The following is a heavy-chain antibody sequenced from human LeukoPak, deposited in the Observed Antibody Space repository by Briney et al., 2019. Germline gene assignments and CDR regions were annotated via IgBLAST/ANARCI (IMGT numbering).Heavy chain of an antibody. V-gene: IGHV5-51*01. CDR2: IYPGDSDT. D-gene: IGHD3-22*01. Sequence: GESLKISCKGSGYSFTSYWIGWVRQMPGKGLEWMGIIYPGDSDTRYSPSFQGQVTISADKSISTAYLQWSSLKASDTAMYYCARHPRFYDSSGYLGGFDPWGQGTLVTVSS. J-gene: IGHJ5*02. CDR1: GYSFTSYW. CDR3: ARHPRFYDSSGYLGGFDP.